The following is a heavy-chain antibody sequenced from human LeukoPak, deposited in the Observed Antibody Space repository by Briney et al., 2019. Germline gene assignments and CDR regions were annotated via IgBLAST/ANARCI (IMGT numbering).Heavy chain of an antibody. CDR3: ARGVSGSDAFDM. CDR2: ISSSGSTI. D-gene: IGHD3-22*01. CDR1: GFTFSSYE. J-gene: IGHJ3*02. Sequence: GGSLRLSCAASGFTFSSYEMNWVRQAPGKGLEWVSYISSSGSTIYYADSVRGRFTISRDNAKNSLYLQMNSLRAGDTAVYYCARGVSGSDAFDMWGQGTMVTVSS. V-gene: IGHV3-48*03.